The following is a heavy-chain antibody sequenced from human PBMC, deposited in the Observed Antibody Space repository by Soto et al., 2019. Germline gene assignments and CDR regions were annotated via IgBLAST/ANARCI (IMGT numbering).Heavy chain of an antibody. D-gene: IGHD4-17*01. Sequence: SETLSLTCFVSDGSIGNGDYYWTWIRQPPGKGLEWIGYIFHSGRTDYNPSLTSRVTISVDTSKNIFSLKVNSVTAADTAVYYCARGNYSDYRSSFAFWGKGALFTVSS. CDR3: ARGNYSDYRSSFAF. V-gene: IGHV4-30-4*01. J-gene: IGHJ4*02. CDR1: DGSIGNGDYY. CDR2: IFHSGRT.